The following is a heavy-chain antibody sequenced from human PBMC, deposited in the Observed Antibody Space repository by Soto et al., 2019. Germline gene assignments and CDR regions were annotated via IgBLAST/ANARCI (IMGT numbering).Heavy chain of an antibody. V-gene: IGHV3-23*01. J-gene: IGHJ5*02. CDR1: GFTFSSYA. CDR3: AKAMVRGSVGNENWFDP. D-gene: IGHD3-10*01. CDR2: ISGSGGST. Sequence: GGSLRLSCAASGFTFSSYAMSWVRQAPGKGLEWVSAISGSGGSTYYADSVKGRFTISRDNSKNTLYLQMNSLRAEDTAVYYCAKAMVRGSVGNENWFDPWGQGTLVTVSS.